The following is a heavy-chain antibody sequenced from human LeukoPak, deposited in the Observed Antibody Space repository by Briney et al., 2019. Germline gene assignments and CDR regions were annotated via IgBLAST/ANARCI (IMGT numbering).Heavy chain of an antibody. V-gene: IGHV3-30-3*01. D-gene: IGHD3-22*01. Sequence: GGSLRLSCAASGFAFTAYLIHWVRQPPGKGLEWVAVMSSDGNTIFYADSVRGRFTISRDNSKNTLYLQVNSLRGEDTAVYYCVREGEHYYDQSASFDYWGQGTLVTVSS. CDR2: MSSDGNTI. J-gene: IGHJ4*02. CDR1: GFAFTAYL. CDR3: VREGEHYYDQSASFDY.